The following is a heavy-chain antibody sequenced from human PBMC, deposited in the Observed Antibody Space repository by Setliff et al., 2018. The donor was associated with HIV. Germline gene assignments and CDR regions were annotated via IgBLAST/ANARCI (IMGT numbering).Heavy chain of an antibody. Sequence: SETLSLTCSVSGGSTTSGGYYWSWIRQHPGKGLEYIGYIYYSGSTYYNPSLKSRVTMSIDTSTQQFFLNVTSVTTADTAVYYCAGFSYNFWVYRFDHWGQGALVTVSS. J-gene: IGHJ4*02. CDR3: AGFSYNFWVYRFDH. D-gene: IGHD3-3*01. CDR1: GGSTTSGGYY. V-gene: IGHV4-31*03. CDR2: IYYSGST.